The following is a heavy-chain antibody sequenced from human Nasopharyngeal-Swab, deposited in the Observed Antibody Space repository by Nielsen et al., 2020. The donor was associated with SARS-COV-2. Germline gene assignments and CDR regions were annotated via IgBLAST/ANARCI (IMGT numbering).Heavy chain of an antibody. Sequence: IRQRPGKGLEWIGSIYYSGSTYYNPSLKSRVTISVDTSKNQFSLKLSSVTAADTAVYYCARHEGHEDYFDYWGQGTLVTVSS. J-gene: IGHJ4*02. CDR3: ARHEGHEDYFDY. CDR2: IYYSGST. V-gene: IGHV4-39*01.